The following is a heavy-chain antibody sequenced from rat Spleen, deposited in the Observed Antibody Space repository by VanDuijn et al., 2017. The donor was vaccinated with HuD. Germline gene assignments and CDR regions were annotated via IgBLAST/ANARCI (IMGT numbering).Heavy chain of an antibody. Sequence: EVQLQESGPGLVKPSQSLSLTCSVTFYSITSSYRWSWIRKFPGNKLEWMGYINSAGSSNYNPSLKSRISITRDTSKNQFFLQVNSVTTEDTATYYGASAYYDGSYYDYWGKGVMVTVSS. CDR1: FYSITSSYR. V-gene: IGHV3-3*01. J-gene: IGHJ2*01. D-gene: IGHD1-12*02. CDR3: ASAYYDGSYYDY. CDR2: INSAGSS.